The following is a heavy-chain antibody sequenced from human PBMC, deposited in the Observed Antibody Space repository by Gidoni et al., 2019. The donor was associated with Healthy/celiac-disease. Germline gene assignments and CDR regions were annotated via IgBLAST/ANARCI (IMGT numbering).Heavy chain of an antibody. V-gene: IGHV4-59*08. J-gene: IGHJ3*02. CDR2: IYYSGST. CDR1: GGSISSYY. CDR3: ARNGLMGHDAFDI. Sequence: QVQLQESGPGLVKPSETLSLTCTVSGGSISSYYWSWIRQPPGKGLEWIGYIYYSGSTNYNPSLKSRVTISVDTSKNQFSLKLSSVTAADTAVYYCARNGLMGHDAFDIWGQGTMVTVSS. D-gene: IGHD2-8*01.